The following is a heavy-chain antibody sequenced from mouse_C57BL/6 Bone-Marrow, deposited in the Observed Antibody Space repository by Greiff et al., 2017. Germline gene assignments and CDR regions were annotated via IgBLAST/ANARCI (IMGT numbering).Heavy chain of an antibody. CDR2: FYPGSGSI. CDR1: GYTFTEYT. J-gene: IGHJ1*03. Sequence: VQLQQSGAELVQPGASVKLSCKASGYTFTEYTIHWVKQRSGQGLEWIGWFYPGSGSIKYNEKFKDKATLTADNSSCPVYMELSRLTSEDSAVYCCARHGGGYGNYVWYFDVWGTGTTVTVSS. CDR3: ARHGGGYGNYVWYFDV. V-gene: IGHV1-62-2*01. D-gene: IGHD2-1*01.